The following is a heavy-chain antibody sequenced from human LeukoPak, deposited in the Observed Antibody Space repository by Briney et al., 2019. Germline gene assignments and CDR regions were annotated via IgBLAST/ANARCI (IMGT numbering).Heavy chain of an antibody. D-gene: IGHD3-16*01. CDR3: ARDSGRFGYYYGMDV. J-gene: IGHJ6*02. CDR2: IYYSGST. CDR1: GGSISSGGYY. V-gene: IGHV4-31*03. Sequence: SQTLSLTCTVSGGSISSGGYYWSWIRQHPGKGLEWIGYIYYSGSTNYNPSLKSRVTISVDTSKNQFSLKLSSVTAADTAVYYCARDSGRFGYYYGMDVWGQGTTVTVSS.